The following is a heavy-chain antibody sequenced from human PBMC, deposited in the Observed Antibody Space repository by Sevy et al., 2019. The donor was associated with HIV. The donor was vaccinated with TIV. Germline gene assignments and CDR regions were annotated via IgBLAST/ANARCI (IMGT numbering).Heavy chain of an antibody. D-gene: IGHD3-22*01. Sequence: GGSLRLSCAVSGFSFDSYGMTWVRQAPGKGLEWVSATSGSGTRTYYADSVKGRFIISRDNSKNTLDLQMNSLRAEDTAIYYCAKGGGGHYDPDEIAYYFYYYNMDVWGKGTTVTVSS. CDR3: AKGGGGHYDPDEIAYYFYYYNMDV. CDR2: TSGSGTRT. CDR1: GFSFDSYG. J-gene: IGHJ6*03. V-gene: IGHV3-23*01.